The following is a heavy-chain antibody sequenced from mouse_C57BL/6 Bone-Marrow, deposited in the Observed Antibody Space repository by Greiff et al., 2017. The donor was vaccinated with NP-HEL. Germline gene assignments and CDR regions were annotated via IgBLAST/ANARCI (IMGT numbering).Heavy chain of an antibody. Sequence: QVQLQQPGAELVRPGSSVKLSCKASGYTFTSYWMDWVKQRPGQGLEWIGNIYPSDSETHYTQKFKDKATLTVDKSSSTAYMQLSSLTSEDSAVYYCARSPTYYDYDNYAMDYWGQGTSVTVSS. CDR1: GYTFTSYW. CDR2: IYPSDSET. D-gene: IGHD2-4*01. CDR3: ARSPTYYDYDNYAMDY. J-gene: IGHJ4*01. V-gene: IGHV1-61*01.